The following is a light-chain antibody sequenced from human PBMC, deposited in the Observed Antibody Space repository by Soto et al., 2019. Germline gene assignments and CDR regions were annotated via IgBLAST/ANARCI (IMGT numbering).Light chain of an antibody. J-gene: IGKJ3*01. Sequence: DIQMTQSPSSLSASVGDRVTITCRASQSISNSLNWYQQRPGKAPKLLIHATSTLQSGVPSRFSGSGSGTDFSLTISSLQAEDFASYYCQQSDSTPQTFGPGTKVDIK. V-gene: IGKV1-39*01. CDR2: ATS. CDR1: QSISNS. CDR3: QQSDSTPQT.